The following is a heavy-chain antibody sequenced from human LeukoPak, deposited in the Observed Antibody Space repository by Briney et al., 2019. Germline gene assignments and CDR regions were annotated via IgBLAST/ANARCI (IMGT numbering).Heavy chain of an antibody. CDR2: IMPFVNIA. Sequence: GRSGKVSCKASAGTFSSYASTWVRQAPGQGPEWMGTIMPFVNIASTAQKSQCGDTMTADKSPSTAYTELSSLDSEDAPMYYCARGPNCGGDCYSYFDYWGQGTLVIVSS. J-gene: IGHJ4*02. D-gene: IGHD2-21*02. CDR1: AGTFSSYA. V-gene: IGHV1-69*04. CDR3: ARGPNCGGDCYSYFDY.